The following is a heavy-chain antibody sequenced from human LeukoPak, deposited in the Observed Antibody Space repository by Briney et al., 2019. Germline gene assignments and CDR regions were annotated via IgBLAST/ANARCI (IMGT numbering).Heavy chain of an antibody. Sequence: SETLSLTCAVYGGSFSGYYWSWIRQPPGKGLEWSGEIDHSGSTNYNPSLKSRVTISVDTSKNQFSLKLSSVTAADTAVYYCARGRWGNVVVVAADFRYWGQGTLVTVSS. CDR1: GGSFSGYY. CDR2: IDHSGST. J-gene: IGHJ4*02. V-gene: IGHV4-34*01. D-gene: IGHD2-15*01. CDR3: ARGRWGNVVVVAADFRY.